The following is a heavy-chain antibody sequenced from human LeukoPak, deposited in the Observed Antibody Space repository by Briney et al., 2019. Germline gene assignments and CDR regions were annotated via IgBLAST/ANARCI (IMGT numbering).Heavy chain of an antibody. V-gene: IGHV4-61*01. CDR3: ARDPSGYFNY. CDR1: GGSVSSGSYY. CDR2: VYNSGST. Sequence: SETLSLTCTGSGGSVSSGSYYWSWIRQPPGKGLEWIGYVYNSGSTNYNPSLKSRVTISGDTSKNQFSLKLGSVTPADTAKYYCARDPSGYFNYWGQGILVTVSS. D-gene: IGHD3-22*01. J-gene: IGHJ4*02.